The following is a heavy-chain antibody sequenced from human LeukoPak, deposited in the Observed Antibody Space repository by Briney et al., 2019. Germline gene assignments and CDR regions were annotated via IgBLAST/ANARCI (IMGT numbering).Heavy chain of an antibody. D-gene: IGHD3-3*01. CDR1: GGSISSSSYY. CDR2: IYYSGST. CDR3: ARDQSDFWSIGYYYMDV. J-gene: IGHJ6*03. V-gene: IGHV4-39*07. Sequence: SETLSLTCTVSGGSISSSSYYWGWIRQPPGKGLEWIGSIYYSGSTYYNPSLKSRVTISVDTSKNQFSLKLSSVTAADTAVYYCARDQSDFWSIGYYYMDVWGKGTTVTVSS.